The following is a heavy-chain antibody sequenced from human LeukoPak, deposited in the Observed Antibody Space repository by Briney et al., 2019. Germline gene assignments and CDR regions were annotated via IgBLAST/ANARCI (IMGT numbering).Heavy chain of an antibody. CDR2: IYYSGST. Sequence: PSETLSLTCTVSGGSISSGDYYWSWIRQPPGKGLEWIGYIYYSGSTYYNPSLKSRVTISVDTSKNQFSLKLSSVTAADTAVYYCARGPWLRDHHYYFDYWGQGTLVTVSS. CDR3: ARGPWLRDHHYYFDY. J-gene: IGHJ4*02. V-gene: IGHV4-30-4*01. D-gene: IGHD3-9*01. CDR1: GGSISSGDYY.